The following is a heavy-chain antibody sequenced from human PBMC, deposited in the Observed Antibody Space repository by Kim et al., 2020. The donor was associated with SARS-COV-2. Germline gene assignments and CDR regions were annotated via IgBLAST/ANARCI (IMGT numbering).Heavy chain of an antibody. V-gene: IGHV1-3*01. Sequence: ASVKVSCKASGYTFTSYAMHWVRQAPGQRLEWMGWINAGNGNTKYSQKFQGRVTITRDTSASTAYMELSSLRSEDTAVYYCASPSSGLGAFDIWGQGTMVTVSS. CDR2: INAGNGNT. J-gene: IGHJ3*02. CDR1: GYTFTSYA. D-gene: IGHD6-19*01. CDR3: ASPSSGLGAFDI.